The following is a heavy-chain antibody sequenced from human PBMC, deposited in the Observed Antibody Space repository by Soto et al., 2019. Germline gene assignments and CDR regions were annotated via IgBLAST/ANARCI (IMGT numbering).Heavy chain of an antibody. D-gene: IGHD6-6*01. CDR3: ARGSSSSGWDWFDP. V-gene: IGHV1-8*01. CDR1: GYTFTSYD. J-gene: IGHJ5*02. Sequence: QVQLVQSGAEVKKPGASVKVSCKASGYTFTSYDINWVRQATGQGLEWMGWMNPNSGNTGYAQKFQGRVTMTRNTSISTAYMELSSLRSEDTAVYYCARGSSSSGWDWFDPWAREPWSPSPQ. CDR2: MNPNSGNT.